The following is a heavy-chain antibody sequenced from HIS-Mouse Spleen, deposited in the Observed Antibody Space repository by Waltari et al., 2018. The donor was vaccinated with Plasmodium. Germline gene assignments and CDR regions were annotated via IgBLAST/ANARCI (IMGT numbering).Heavy chain of an antibody. D-gene: IGHD6-13*01. CDR1: GFTFSSSW. CDR3: ASSWYWYFDL. CDR2: IKQDGSEK. Sequence: EVQLVESGGGLVKPGGSLRLSCAAPGFTFSSSWMSWVRQAPGKGLEWVANIKQDGSEKYYVDSVKGRFTISRDNAKNSLYLQMNSLRAEDTAVYYCASSWYWYFDLWGRGTLVTVSS. V-gene: IGHV3-7*01. J-gene: IGHJ2*01.